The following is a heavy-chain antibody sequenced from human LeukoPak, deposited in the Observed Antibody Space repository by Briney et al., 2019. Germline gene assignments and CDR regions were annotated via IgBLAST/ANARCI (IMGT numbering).Heavy chain of an antibody. Sequence: PSETLSLTCTVSGGSINDRSYYWGSIRQPPGKSLEWIGCIGYRKRTHYNPSLKSRVTISVHRSTYKFPMKLSFVNTADTAGSFWAIRMGVAQLSSWGQGTLVTVSS. V-gene: IGHV4-39*01. J-gene: IGHJ5*02. CDR1: GGSINDRSYY. CDR3: AIRMGVAQLSS. CDR2: IGYRKRT. D-gene: IGHD2-2*01.